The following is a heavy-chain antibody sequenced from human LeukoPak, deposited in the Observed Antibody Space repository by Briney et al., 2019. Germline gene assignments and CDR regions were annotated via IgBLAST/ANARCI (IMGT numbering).Heavy chain of an antibody. J-gene: IGHJ6*03. CDR3: ASEGNYDSSGYSRYNYYYMDV. V-gene: IGHV1-69*05. D-gene: IGHD3-22*01. CDR2: IIPAFGTA. CDR1: GGTFSSYS. Sequence: SVKVSCKGSGGTFSSYSISWVRQAPGQGLEWMEGIIPAFGTAHYAQKFQGRVTFTTDVSTTTAYMELRSLRSEDTAVYYCASEGNYDSSGYSRYNYYYMDVWGKGTAVTVSS.